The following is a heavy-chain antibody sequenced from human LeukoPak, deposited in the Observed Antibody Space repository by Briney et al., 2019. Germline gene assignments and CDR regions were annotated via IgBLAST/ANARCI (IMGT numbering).Heavy chain of an antibody. CDR2: INAKNGGT. J-gene: IGHJ4*02. CDR1: GYTFTDYY. V-gene: IGHV1-2*02. CDR3: ANWAATIRNFNY. D-gene: IGHD5-12*01. Sequence: GASVKVSCKTSGYTFTDYYMHWVRQAPGQGLEWMGWINAKNGGTRYAQKFQGRVTMTRDTSITTAYMELTRLRSDDTAVYYCANWAATIRNFNYWGQGTLVTVSS.